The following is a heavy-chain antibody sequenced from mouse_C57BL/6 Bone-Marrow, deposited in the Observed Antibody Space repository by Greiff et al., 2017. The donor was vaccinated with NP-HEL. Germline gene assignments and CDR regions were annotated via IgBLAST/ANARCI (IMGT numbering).Heavy chain of an antibody. CDR1: GYTFTSYG. Sequence: QVQLKESGAELARPGASVKLSCKASGYTFTSYGISWVKQRTGQGLEWIGESYPRSGNTYYNEKFKGKATLTADKSSSTAYMELRSLTSEDSAVYFCARGSGHYYYAMDYWGQGTSVTVSS. J-gene: IGHJ4*01. CDR2: SYPRSGNT. CDR3: ARGSGHYYYAMDY. D-gene: IGHD3-2*02. V-gene: IGHV1-81*01.